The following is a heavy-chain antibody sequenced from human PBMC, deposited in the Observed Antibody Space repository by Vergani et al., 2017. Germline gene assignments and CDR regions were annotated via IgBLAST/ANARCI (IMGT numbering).Heavy chain of an antibody. CDR1: GGSISSSSYY. D-gene: IGHD6-19*01. CDR2: IYYSGST. J-gene: IGHJ4*02. CDR3: ARHPRRYSSGXFDY. V-gene: IGHV4-39*01. Sequence: QLQLQESGPGLVKPSETLSLTCTVSGGSISSSSYYWGWTRQPPGKGLEWIGSIYYSGSTYYNPSLKSRVTISVDTSKNQFSLKLSSVTAADTAVYYCARHPRRYSSGXFDYWGQGTLVAVSA.